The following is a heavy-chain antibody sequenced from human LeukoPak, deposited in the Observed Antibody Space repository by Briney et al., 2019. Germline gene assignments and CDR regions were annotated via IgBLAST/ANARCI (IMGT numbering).Heavy chain of an antibody. D-gene: IGHD1-26*01. CDR2: IYYSGST. V-gene: IGHV4-30-4*02. CDR1: GGSISSGDYY. Sequence: PSETLSLTCTVSGGSISSGDYYWSWIRQPPGKDLEWIGYIYYSGSTYYNPSLKSRLTISGDTSKNQFSLKLTSMTAADTAFYYCVRDRELHYWGQGILVTVSS. CDR3: VRDRELHY. J-gene: IGHJ4*02.